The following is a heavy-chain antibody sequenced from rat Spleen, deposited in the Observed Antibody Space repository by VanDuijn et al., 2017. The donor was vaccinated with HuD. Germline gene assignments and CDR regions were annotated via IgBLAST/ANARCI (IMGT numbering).Heavy chain of an antibody. J-gene: IGHJ3*01. Sequence: EVQLVESGGGLVQPGRSLKLSCAASGFTFSDYGVAWVRPAPTTGLEWVATISYGDSSGHSGTYYRDSVKSRFTIARDNAKNALYLQMNNLRSEDTAIYYCIKVLGNWFAYWGQGTLVTVSS. D-gene: IGHD5-1*01. CDR1: GFTFSDYG. CDR3: IKVLGNWFAY. CDR2: ISYGDSSGHSGT. V-gene: IGHV5-29*01.